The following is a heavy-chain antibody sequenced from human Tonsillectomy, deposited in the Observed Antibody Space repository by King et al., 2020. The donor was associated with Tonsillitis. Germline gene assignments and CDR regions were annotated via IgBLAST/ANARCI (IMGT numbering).Heavy chain of an antibody. V-gene: IGHV1-2*02. CDR2: INPDSTGT. CDR3: VRDSIAVGTYFDF. J-gene: IGHJ4*02. CDR1: GFTFTDYY. Sequence: QLVQSGAEVMKPGASVKVSCKASGFTFTDYYIHWVRQAPGQGLEWMGWINPDSTGTKYAQKFQGRVTMTRDTSISTAYMDLSRLGSDDTAIYYCVRDSIAVGTYFDFWGQGTLVTVSS. D-gene: IGHD6-19*01.